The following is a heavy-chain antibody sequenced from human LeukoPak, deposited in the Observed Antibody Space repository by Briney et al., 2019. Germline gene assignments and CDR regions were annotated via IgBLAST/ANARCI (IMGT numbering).Heavy chain of an antibody. CDR2: IYYSGST. J-gene: IGHJ3*02. Sequence: PSETLSLTCTVSGVSIDSHYWSWLRRPPGKGLEWIGYIYYSGSTTYNSSLKSRLTISVDTSKSQFSLKLTSVTAADTAVYYCARDLTGSWALDIWGQGTMVTVSS. D-gene: IGHD1-1*01. CDR1: GVSIDSHY. V-gene: IGHV4-59*11. CDR3: ARDLTGSWALDI.